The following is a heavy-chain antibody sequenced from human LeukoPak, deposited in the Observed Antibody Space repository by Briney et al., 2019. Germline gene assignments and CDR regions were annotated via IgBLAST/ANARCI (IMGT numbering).Heavy chain of an antibody. CDR2: IYSGDNT. CDR1: GFTVSSNY. Sequence: GGSLRLSCAASGFTVSSNYMSWVRQAPGKGLEWVSVIYSGDNTYYADSVKGRFTISRDNSKNTLYLQMNSLRAEDTAVYYCARRAGAYSHPYDYWGQGTLVTVSS. J-gene: IGHJ4*02. V-gene: IGHV3-53*01. D-gene: IGHD4/OR15-4a*01. CDR3: ARRAGAYSHPYDY.